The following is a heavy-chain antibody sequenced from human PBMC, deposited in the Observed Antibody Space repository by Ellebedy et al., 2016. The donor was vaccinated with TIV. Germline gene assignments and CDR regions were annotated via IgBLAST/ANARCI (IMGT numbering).Heavy chain of an antibody. V-gene: IGHV3-9*01. J-gene: IGHJ5*02. Sequence: GGSLRLXXAASGFTFDDYAMHWVRQAPGKGLEWVSGISWNSGSIGYADSVKGRFTISRDNAKNSLYLQMNSLRAEDTALYYCAKDKYYDFWSGYGPLCASWGQGTLVTVSS. CDR1: GFTFDDYA. CDR2: ISWNSGSI. CDR3: AKDKYYDFWSGYGPLCAS. D-gene: IGHD3-3*01.